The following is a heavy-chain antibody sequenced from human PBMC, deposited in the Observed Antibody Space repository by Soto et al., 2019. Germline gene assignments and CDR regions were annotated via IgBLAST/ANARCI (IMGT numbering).Heavy chain of an antibody. CDR2: IIPIFGTA. CDR3: ARARYIGERPGYYYGMDV. D-gene: IGHD1-20*01. V-gene: IGHV1-69*13. J-gene: IGHJ6*02. Sequence: GASVKVSCKASGGTFSSYAISWVRQAPGQGLEWMGGIIPIFGTANYAQKFQGRVTITADESTSTAYMELSSLRSEDTAVYYCARARYIGERPGYYYGMDVWGQGTTVTVSS. CDR1: GGTFSSYA.